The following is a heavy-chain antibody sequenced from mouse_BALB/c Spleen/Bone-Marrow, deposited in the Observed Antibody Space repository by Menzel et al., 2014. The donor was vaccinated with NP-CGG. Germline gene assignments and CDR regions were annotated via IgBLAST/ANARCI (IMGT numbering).Heavy chain of an antibody. J-gene: IGHJ4*01. V-gene: IGHV3-8*02. CDR3: ARSGSSGYHYYAMDY. CDR2: ISYSGST. CDR1: GDSITSGY. Sequence: EAKVVESGPSLVKPSQTLSLTCSVTGDSITSGYWNWIRKFPGNKLEYMGYISYSGSTYYNPSLKSRISITRDTSKNLYYLQLNSVTTKDTATYYCARSGSSGYHYYAMDYWGQGTSVTVSS. D-gene: IGHD3-1*01.